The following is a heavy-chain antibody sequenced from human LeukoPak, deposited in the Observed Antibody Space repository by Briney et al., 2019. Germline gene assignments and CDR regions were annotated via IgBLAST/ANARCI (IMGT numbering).Heavy chain of an antibody. Sequence: ASVTVSCKASGYTFNGYYMHWVRQAPGQGLTWMGWINPNSGGTNYAQKFQGRVTMTRDTSISTAYMELSRLRSDDTAVYYCAILGGVRGTKRAFDIWGQGTMVTVSS. CDR3: AILGGVRGTKRAFDI. CDR2: INPNSGGT. J-gene: IGHJ3*02. D-gene: IGHD3-10*01. CDR1: GYTFNGYY. V-gene: IGHV1-2*02.